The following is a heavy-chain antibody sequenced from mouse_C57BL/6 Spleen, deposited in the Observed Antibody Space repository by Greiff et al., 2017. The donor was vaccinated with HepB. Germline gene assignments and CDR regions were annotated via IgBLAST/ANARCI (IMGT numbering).Heavy chain of an antibody. CDR1: GYTFTSYW. V-gene: IGHV1-53*01. Sequence: QVQLQQPGTELVKPGASVKLSCKASGYTFTSYWMHWVKQRPGQGLEWIGNINPSNGGTNYNEKFKSKATLTVDKSSSTAYMQLSSLTSEDSAVYYWARWDAREKAMDDWGQGTSVTVSS. D-gene: IGHD4-1*01. CDR3: ARWDAREKAMDD. J-gene: IGHJ4*01. CDR2: INPSNGGT.